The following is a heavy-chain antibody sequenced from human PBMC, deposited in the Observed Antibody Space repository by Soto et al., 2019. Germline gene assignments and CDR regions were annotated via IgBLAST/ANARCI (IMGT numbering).Heavy chain of an antibody. J-gene: IGHJ6*02. V-gene: IGHV1-2*02. CDR3: ANSVLYNWKFSHYYGMDV. Sequence: ASVKVSCKASGYTFTGYYMHWVRQAPGQGLEWMGWINPNSGGTNYAQKFQGRVTMTRDTSISTAYMELSRLRSDDTAVYYCANSVLYNWKFSHYYGMDVWGQGTRVTVSS. CDR1: GYTFTGYY. D-gene: IGHD1-20*01. CDR2: INPNSGGT.